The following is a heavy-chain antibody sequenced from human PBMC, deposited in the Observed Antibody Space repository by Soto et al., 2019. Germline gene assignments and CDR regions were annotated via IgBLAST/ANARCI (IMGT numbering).Heavy chain of an antibody. CDR3: ARLPLPLGRHAFDI. D-gene: IGHD7-27*01. J-gene: IGHJ3*02. CDR2: IIPILGIA. Sequence: QVQLVQSGAEVKKPGSSVKVSCKASGGTFSSYTISWVRQAPGQGLEWMGRIIPILGIANYAQKFQGRVTITADKSTSTAYMELSSLRSEDTAVYYCARLPLPLGRHAFDIWGQGTMVTVSS. V-gene: IGHV1-69*02. CDR1: GGTFSSYT.